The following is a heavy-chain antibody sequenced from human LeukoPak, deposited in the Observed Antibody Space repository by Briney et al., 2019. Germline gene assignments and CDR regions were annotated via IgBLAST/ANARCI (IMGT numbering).Heavy chain of an antibody. D-gene: IGHD3-3*01. Sequence: SETLSLTCAVSGGSISSSNWWSWVRQPPGKGLEWIGEIYHRGSTTYNPSLKSRVTISVDKSSNQFSLKLSSVTAADTAVYYCAKNGQSGFSFDPWGQGTLVTVSS. J-gene: IGHJ5*02. V-gene: IGHV4-4*02. CDR3: AKNGQSGFSFDP. CDR1: GGSISSSNW. CDR2: IYHRGST.